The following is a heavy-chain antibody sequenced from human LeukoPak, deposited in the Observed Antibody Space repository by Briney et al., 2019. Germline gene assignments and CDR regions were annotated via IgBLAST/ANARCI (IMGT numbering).Heavy chain of an antibody. Sequence: PSETLSLTCAVYGGSFSDYYWSWIRQPPGKGLEWIGEINHSGSTNYNPSLKSRVTISVDNSKKQFPLKLSPVTAADTAVYYWARALRIAAAANYYFDYLGQGTLVTVSS. CDR3: ARALRIAAAANYYFDY. D-gene: IGHD6-13*01. J-gene: IGHJ4*02. V-gene: IGHV4-34*01. CDR1: GGSFSDYY. CDR2: INHSGST.